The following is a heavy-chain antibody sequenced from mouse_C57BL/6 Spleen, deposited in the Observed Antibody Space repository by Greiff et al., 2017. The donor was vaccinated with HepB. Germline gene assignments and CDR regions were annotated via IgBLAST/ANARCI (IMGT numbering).Heavy chain of an antibody. CDR2: INPSTGGT. CDR1: GYSFTGYY. J-gene: IGHJ4*01. D-gene: IGHD2-2*01. V-gene: IGHV1-42*01. CDR3: ATICYAYDAYLDY. Sequence: EVQLQQPGPELVKPGASVKISCKASGYSFTGYYMNWVKQSPEKGLEWIGKINPSTGGTHYNQKFKAKATLTVDKSSSTAYMQLKSLTSEDSAVYYCATICYAYDAYLDYWGQGTSVTVSS.